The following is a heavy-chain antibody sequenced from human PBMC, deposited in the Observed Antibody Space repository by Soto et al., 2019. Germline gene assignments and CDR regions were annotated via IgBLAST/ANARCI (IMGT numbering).Heavy chain of an antibody. V-gene: IGHV4-34*01. Sequence: QVQLQQWGAGLLKPSETLSLNCAVYGGSFSGYYWSWIRQPPGKGLEWIGEINHSGSTNYNPSLKSRVTISVDTSKNQFSLKLSSVTAVDTAVYYCARGGITFGGLDYWGQGTLVTVSS. CDR3: ARGGITFGGLDY. CDR2: INHSGST. J-gene: IGHJ4*02. D-gene: IGHD3-16*01. CDR1: GGSFSGYY.